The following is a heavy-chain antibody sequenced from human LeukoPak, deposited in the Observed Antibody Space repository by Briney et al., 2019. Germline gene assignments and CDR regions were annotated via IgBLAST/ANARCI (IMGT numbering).Heavy chain of an antibody. J-gene: IGHJ4*02. Sequence: SETLSLTCTVSGGSISSYYWSWIRQPPGKGLEWIGYIYYSGSTNYNPSLESRVTISVDTSKNQFSLKLSSVTAADTAVYYCARESTSRGYSYGSEVYFDYWGQGTLVTVSS. CDR3: ARESTSRGYSYGSEVYFDY. CDR1: GGSISSYY. D-gene: IGHD5-18*01. V-gene: IGHV4-59*01. CDR2: IYYSGST.